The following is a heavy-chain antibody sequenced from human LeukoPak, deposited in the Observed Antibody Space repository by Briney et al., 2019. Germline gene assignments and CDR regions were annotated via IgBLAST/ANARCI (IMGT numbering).Heavy chain of an antibody. CDR3: ASYCGADCAPGGY. D-gene: IGHD2-21*01. CDR2: INPKSGDT. J-gene: IGHJ4*02. V-gene: IGHV1-2*02. CDR1: GYTFTDHY. Sequence: EASVKVSCKAFGYTFTDHYVHWVRQAPGQGLERMGWINPKSGDTKYVQKFQGRLTMTSDTPLRTAYMELTSLRSDDTAVFYCASYCGADCAPGGYWGQGTLVTVSS.